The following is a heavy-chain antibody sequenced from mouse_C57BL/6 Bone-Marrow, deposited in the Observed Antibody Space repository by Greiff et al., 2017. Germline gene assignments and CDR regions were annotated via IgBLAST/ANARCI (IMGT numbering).Heavy chain of an antibody. CDR3: ARNYDYRLGYYYAMGY. CDR1: GYTFTSYW. CDR2: IDPNSGGT. Sequence: VQLQQPGAELVKPGASVKLSCKASGYTFTSYWMHWVKQRPGRGLEWIGRIDPNSGGTKYNEKVKGKATLTVDKPSSTAYMQLSSLTSEDSAVYYCARNYDYRLGYYYAMGYWGQGTSVTVSS. V-gene: IGHV1-72*01. J-gene: IGHJ4*01. D-gene: IGHD2-4*01.